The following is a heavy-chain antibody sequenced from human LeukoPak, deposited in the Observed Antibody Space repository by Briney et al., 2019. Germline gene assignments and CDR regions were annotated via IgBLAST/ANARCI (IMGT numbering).Heavy chain of an antibody. J-gene: IGHJ4*02. Sequence: SVKVSCKASGGTFSIYDIFWVRQAPGQGLEWMGGIIPIFGTAKYAQKFQGRVTITADKSTSTAYMEVSSLRSEDTAVYYCASGRTDIVVVPATLRNYYFDYWGQGILVTVSS. CDR2: IIPIFGTA. V-gene: IGHV1-69*06. CDR3: ASGRTDIVVVPATLRNYYFDY. D-gene: IGHD2-2*01. CDR1: GGTFSIYD.